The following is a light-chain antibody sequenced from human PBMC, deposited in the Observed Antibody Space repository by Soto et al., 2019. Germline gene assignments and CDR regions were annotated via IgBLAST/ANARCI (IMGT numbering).Light chain of an antibody. CDR3: SSYTSSSTDV. J-gene: IGLJ1*01. Sequence: QSVLTQPASVSGSPGQSITISCTGTSSDVGSYHYVSWYLQHPGKAPKLMIYDVSNRPSGVSNRFSGSKSGNTASLTISGLRVEEEADYYCSSYTSSSTDVFGTGTKVTVL. CDR2: DVS. CDR1: SSDVGSYHY. V-gene: IGLV2-14*01.